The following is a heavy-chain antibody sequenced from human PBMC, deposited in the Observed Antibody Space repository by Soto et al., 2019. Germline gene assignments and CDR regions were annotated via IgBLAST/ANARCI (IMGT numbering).Heavy chain of an antibody. CDR3: ARAQRAIFGVVTHFDY. CDR2: INHSGST. V-gene: IGHV4-34*01. D-gene: IGHD3-3*01. CDR1: GGSFSGYY. J-gene: IGHJ4*02. Sequence: PSETLSLTCAVYGGSFSGYYWSWIRQPPGKGLEWIGEINHSGSTNYNPSLKSRVTISVDTSKNQFSLKLSSVTAADTAVYYCARAQRAIFGVVTHFDYWGQGTLVTVS.